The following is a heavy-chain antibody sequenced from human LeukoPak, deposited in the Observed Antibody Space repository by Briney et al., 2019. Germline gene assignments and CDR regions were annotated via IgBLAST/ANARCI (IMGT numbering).Heavy chain of an antibody. V-gene: IGHV1-2*02. CDR2: INPNSGGT. CDR3: ARASIGEPLFDY. Sequence: GASVKVSCKASGYTFTGYYMRWVRQAPGQGLEWMGWINPNSGGTNYAQKFQGRVTMTRDTSISTAYMELSRLRSDDTAVYYCARASIGEPLFDYWGQGTLVTVSS. J-gene: IGHJ4*02. D-gene: IGHD3-10*01. CDR1: GYTFTGYY.